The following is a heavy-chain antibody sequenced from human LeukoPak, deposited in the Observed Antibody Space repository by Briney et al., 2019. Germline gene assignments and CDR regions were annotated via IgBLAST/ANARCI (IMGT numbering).Heavy chain of an antibody. CDR3: ASICSGGSCYEGVDY. V-gene: IGHV3-23*01. Sequence: GGSLRLSCAASGFTFSSYAMSWVRQAPGKGPEWVSGFSANANNTYYADSVKGRFTISRDNAKNSLYLQMNSLRAEDTAVYYCASICSGGSCYEGVDYWGQGTLVTVSS. CDR2: FSANANNT. D-gene: IGHD2-15*01. J-gene: IGHJ4*02. CDR1: GFTFSSYA.